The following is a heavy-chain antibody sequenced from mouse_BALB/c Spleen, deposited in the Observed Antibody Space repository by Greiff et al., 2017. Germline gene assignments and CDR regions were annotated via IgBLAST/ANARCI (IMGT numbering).Heavy chain of an antibody. J-gene: IGHJ1*01. CDR2: ISSGGST. Sequence: EVMLVESGGGLVKPGGSLKLSCAASGFTFSSYAMSWVRQTPEKRLEWVASISSGGSTYYPDSVKGRFTISRDNARNILYLQMSSLRSEDTAMYYCARHGSWYFDVWGAGTTVTVSS. CDR3: ARHGSWYFDV. D-gene: IGHD1-2*01. V-gene: IGHV5-6-5*01. CDR1: GFTFSSYA.